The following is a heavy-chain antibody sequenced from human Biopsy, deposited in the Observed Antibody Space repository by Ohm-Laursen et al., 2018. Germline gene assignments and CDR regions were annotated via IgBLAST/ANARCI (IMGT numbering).Heavy chain of an antibody. CDR2: IIPILGTV. CDR3: ASGDIGGIGLDV. Sequence: SVKVSCNASGDTFTTSAISWVRQVPGQGLDWMGRIIPILGTVDYGQNFQGRVAIRADTSTTFLELTSLRYDDTAVYYCASGDIGGIGLDVWGLGTTVTVSS. V-gene: IGHV1-69*04. D-gene: IGHD3-10*01. J-gene: IGHJ6*02. CDR1: GDTFTTSA.